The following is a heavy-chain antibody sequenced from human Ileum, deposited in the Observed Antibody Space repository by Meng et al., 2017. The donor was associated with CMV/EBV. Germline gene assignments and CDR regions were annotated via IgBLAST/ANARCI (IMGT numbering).Heavy chain of an antibody. CDR1: GAPIPSFY. V-gene: IGHV4-4*07. CDR2: IYHGGST. D-gene: IGHD3-16*01. Sequence: VGLRVSRPGLWRPPGPSSPTATVPGAPIPSFYWGWTRQPAGKALEWIGRIYHGGSTNYNPSLKSRVTLSVDTSKNQFSMRLTSVTAADTAVYYCARGPGGFGDFNFDYWGQGTLVTVSS. CDR3: ARGPGGFGDFNFDY. J-gene: IGHJ4*02.